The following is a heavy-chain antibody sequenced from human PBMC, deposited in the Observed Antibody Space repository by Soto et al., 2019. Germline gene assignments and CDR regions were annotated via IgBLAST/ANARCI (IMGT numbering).Heavy chain of an antibody. J-gene: IGHJ5*02. Sequence: ASVKVSCKASGGAFNSFAISWLRLAPGQGLEWMGGIIPLFGTPDYAETFQGRVTISADESTATSFLELRSLTSGDTAVYYCARGVVEPAGEKNWFDPWGQGTLVTVYS. V-gene: IGHV1-69*13. CDR2: IIPLFGTP. CDR1: GGAFNSFA. D-gene: IGHD2-2*01. CDR3: ARGVVEPAGEKNWFDP.